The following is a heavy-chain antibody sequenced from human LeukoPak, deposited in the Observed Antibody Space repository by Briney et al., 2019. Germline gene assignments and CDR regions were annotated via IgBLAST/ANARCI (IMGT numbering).Heavy chain of an antibody. Sequence: PGGSLRLSCAASGFTFNSYAMSWVRQAPGKGLEWVSVISHSGGKTYYADSVKGRFTISRDNSKNTLYLQMNSLRAEDTAVYNCARIGYSSSSLDFWGRGTLVTVSS. V-gene: IGHV3-23*01. J-gene: IGHJ4*02. CDR3: ARIGYSSSSLDF. CDR2: ISHSGGKT. CDR1: GFTFNSYA. D-gene: IGHD6-6*01.